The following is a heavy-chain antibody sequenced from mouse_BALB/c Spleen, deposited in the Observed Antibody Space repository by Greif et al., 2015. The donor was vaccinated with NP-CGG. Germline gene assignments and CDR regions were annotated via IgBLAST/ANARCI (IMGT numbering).Heavy chain of an antibody. Sequence: QVQLQQSGPELVKPGASVRISCKASGYTFTSYYIHWVKQRPGQGLEWIGWIYPGNVNTKYNEKFKGKATLTADKSSSTAYMQLSSLTSEDSAVYFCARSEYGNYYAMDYWGQGTSVTVSS. CDR1: GYTFTSYY. CDR3: ARSEYGNYYAMDY. CDR2: IYPGNVNT. V-gene: IGHV1S56*01. D-gene: IGHD2-10*02. J-gene: IGHJ4*01.